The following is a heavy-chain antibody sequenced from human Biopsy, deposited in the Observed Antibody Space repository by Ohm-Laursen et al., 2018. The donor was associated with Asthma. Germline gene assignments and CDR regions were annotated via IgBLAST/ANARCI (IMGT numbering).Heavy chain of an antibody. J-gene: IGHJ4*02. Sequence: GSLRLSCTASGFAFSSYAMSWVRQAPGKGLEWVSAISGSGGSTYYADSVKGRFTISRDNSKNTLYLQMNSLRAEDTAVYYCAKDKRYSGSCFDYWGQGTLVTVSS. CDR2: ISGSGGST. CDR3: AKDKRYSGSCFDY. CDR1: GFAFSSYA. D-gene: IGHD1-26*01. V-gene: IGHV3-23*01.